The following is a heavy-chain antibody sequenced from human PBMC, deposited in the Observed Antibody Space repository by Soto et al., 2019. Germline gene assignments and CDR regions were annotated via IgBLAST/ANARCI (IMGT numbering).Heavy chain of an antibody. CDR3: ARGPRTTVFYYYGMDV. CDR1: GGSFSGYY. V-gene: IGHV4-34*01. CDR2: INHSGST. J-gene: IGHJ6*02. D-gene: IGHD4-4*01. Sequence: PSETLSLTCAVYGGSFSGYYWSWIRQPPGKGLEWIGEINHSGSTNYNPSLKSRVTISVDTSKNQFSLKLSSVTAADTAVYYCARGPRTTVFYYYGMDVWGQRTTVTVSS.